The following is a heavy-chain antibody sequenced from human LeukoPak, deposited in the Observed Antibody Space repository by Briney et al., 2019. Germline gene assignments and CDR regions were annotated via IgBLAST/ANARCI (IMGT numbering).Heavy chain of an antibody. CDR3: AREDSGSYYNFYYFYMDV. CDR1: SGSISTSNYY. V-gene: IGHV4-39*07. J-gene: IGHJ6*03. Sequence: SETLSLTCTVSSGSISTSNYYWGWVRQPPGKALEWIGNIFYSGSTYYSPSLKSRVTISLDTSRNQFSLKLNSVTAADTAVYYCAREDSGSYYNFYYFYMDVWGKGTTVTISS. CDR2: IFYSGST. D-gene: IGHD3-10*01.